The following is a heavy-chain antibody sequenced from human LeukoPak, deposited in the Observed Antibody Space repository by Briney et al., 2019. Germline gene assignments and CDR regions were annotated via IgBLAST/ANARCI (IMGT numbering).Heavy chain of an antibody. V-gene: IGHV1-18*01. CDR3: ARDRPHDYGDSFYAFDI. CDR1: GYTFTSYG. J-gene: IGHJ3*02. CDR2: ISAYNGNT. D-gene: IGHD4-17*01. Sequence: GASVKVSCKASGYTFTSYGISWVRQAPGQGFEWMGWISAYNGNTNYAQKLQGRVTMTTDTSTSTAYMELRSLRSDVTAVYYCARDRPHDYGDSFYAFDIWGQGTMVTVSS.